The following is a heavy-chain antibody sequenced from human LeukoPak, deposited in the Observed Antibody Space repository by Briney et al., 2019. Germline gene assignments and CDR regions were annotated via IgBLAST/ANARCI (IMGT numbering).Heavy chain of an antibody. D-gene: IGHD2-2*01. Sequence: GGSLRLSCSASGFTFSSYAMHWVRQAPGKGLEYVSAISSNGGSTYYADSVKGRFTISRDNSKNTLYLQMSSLRAEDTAVYYCVKDSYTSCPHALFDYWGQGTLVTVSS. V-gene: IGHV3-64D*06. CDR1: GFTFSSYA. CDR3: VKDSYTSCPHALFDY. J-gene: IGHJ4*02. CDR2: ISSNGGST.